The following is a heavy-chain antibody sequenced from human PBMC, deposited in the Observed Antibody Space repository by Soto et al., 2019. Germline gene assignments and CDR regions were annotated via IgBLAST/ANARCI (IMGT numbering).Heavy chain of an antibody. Sequence: QVQLVESGGGVVQPGRSLRLSCAASGFTFSSYAMHWVRQAPGKGLEWVAVISYDGSNKYYADSVKGRFTISRDNSKNTLYLQMNSLRAEDTAVYYCARDSYGMDFWCQGTTVTVSS. J-gene: IGHJ6*02. CDR1: GFTFSSYA. CDR3: ARDSYGMDF. CDR2: ISYDGSNK. V-gene: IGHV3-30-3*01.